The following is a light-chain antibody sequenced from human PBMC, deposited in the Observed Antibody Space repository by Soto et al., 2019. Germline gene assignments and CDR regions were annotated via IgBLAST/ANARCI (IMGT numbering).Light chain of an antibody. CDR3: QQYDSSPRT. V-gene: IGKV1-5*01. CDR2: DAS. Sequence: DIQMTQSPSTLSASVGDRVTITCRASQSISNWLAWYQQKPGKAPKLLIYDASSRASGVPVRFSGSGSGTDFTLTISRLEPEDFALYYCQQYDSSPRTFGQGTKVDI. CDR1: QSISNW. J-gene: IGKJ1*01.